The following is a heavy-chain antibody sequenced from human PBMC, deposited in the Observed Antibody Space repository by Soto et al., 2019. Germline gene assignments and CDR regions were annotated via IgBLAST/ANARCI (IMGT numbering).Heavy chain of an antibody. J-gene: IGHJ4*02. D-gene: IGHD6-13*01. Sequence: AETLSLTCTVSGDSVSSTYWLNLFRQPPGKGLEWIGEISHSETTDYSPSLKSRVTISVDKSKNQFSLKLSSVTAADTAVYYCARSEAAAGDFDYWGQGALGTVS. CDR1: GDSVSSTYW. V-gene: IGHV4-4*02. CDR3: ARSEAAAGDFDY. CDR2: ISHSETT.